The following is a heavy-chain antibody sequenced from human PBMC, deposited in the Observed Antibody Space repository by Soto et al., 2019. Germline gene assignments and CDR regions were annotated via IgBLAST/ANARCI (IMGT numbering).Heavy chain of an antibody. CDR2: ISAYNGNT. J-gene: IGHJ5*02. Sequence: GASVKVSCKASGYTFTSYGISWVRQAPGQGLEWMGWISAYNGNTNYAQKLQGRVTMTTDTSTSTAYMELRSLRSDDTAVYYCARDGLRFLEWFPWFDPWGQGTLVTVS. D-gene: IGHD3-3*01. V-gene: IGHV1-18*01. CDR1: GYTFTSYG. CDR3: ARDGLRFLEWFPWFDP.